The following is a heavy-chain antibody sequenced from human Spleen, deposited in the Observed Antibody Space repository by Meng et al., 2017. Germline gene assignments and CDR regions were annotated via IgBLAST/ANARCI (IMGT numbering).Heavy chain of an antibody. CDR3: ARGGIATTGTSA. CDR2: INNDGGSR. CDR1: GFTFRTYG. D-gene: IGHD6-13*01. Sequence: EVQLVESGGGLVQLGGSLRLSCAASGFTFRTYGMHWVRQAPGKGLVWVSRINNDGGSRNYADSVKGRFTIARDNAKNTLYLQMNSLRAEDTAVYYCARGGIATTGTSAWGQGTLVTVSS. V-gene: IGHV3-74*01. J-gene: IGHJ5*02.